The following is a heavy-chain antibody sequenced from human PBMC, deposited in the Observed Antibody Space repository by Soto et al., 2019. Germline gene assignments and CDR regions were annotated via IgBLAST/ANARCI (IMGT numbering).Heavy chain of an antibody. J-gene: IGHJ1*01. CDR2: INPSGGNT. Sequence: ASVKVSCKASGYTFTSYYMHWVRQAPGQGLEWMGIINPSGGNTSYAQKFQGRVTMTRDTSTSTVYMELSSLRSEDTAVYYCARDRYGDNEYSQHWGQGTLVPVSP. D-gene: IGHD4-17*01. V-gene: IGHV1-46*03. CDR3: ARDRYGDNEYSQH. CDR1: GYTFTSYY.